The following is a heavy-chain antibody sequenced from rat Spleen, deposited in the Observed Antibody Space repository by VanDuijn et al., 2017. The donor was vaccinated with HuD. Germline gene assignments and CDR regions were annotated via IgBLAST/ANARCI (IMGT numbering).Heavy chain of an antibody. V-gene: IGHV3-1*01. CDR2: ISYSGNT. Sequence: EVQLQESGPGLVKPSQSLSLTCSVTGYSITSNYWGWIRKFPGNKMEWIGHISYSGNTNYNPSLKSRISITRDTSKNQFFLQLNSVTTEDTATYYCARDIGNNSGFAYWGQGTLVTVSS. J-gene: IGHJ3*01. D-gene: IGHD4-3*01. CDR3: ARDIGNNSGFAY. CDR1: GYSITSNY.